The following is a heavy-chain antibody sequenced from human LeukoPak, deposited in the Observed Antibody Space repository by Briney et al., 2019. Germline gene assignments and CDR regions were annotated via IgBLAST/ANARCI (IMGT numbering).Heavy chain of an antibody. CDR2: INPNTGGT. Sequence: GASVKVSCKASGYTFTGYFVHWVRQAPGQGLQWMGWINPNTGGTNYAQKFQGRVTMTRDTSISTAYMELSRLRSDDTALYYCATGTVSSSWLGIFDFWGQGTLVTVSS. CDR3: ATGTVSSSWLGIFDF. J-gene: IGHJ4*02. CDR1: GYTFTGYF. V-gene: IGHV1-2*02. D-gene: IGHD6-13*01.